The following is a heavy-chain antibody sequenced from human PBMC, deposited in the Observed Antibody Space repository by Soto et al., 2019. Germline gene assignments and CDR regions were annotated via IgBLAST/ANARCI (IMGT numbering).Heavy chain of an antibody. CDR3: ARGRSNDFSSSPPPRFDP. CDR2: IGTLRDT. CDR1: GFTFSAFD. V-gene: IGHV3-13*01. Sequence: GGSLRLSCVTSGFTFSAFDMHWVRQAAGKGLEWVSGIGTLRDTYYTGSVKGRFTISRDNAKNSLYLQMNSLTDGDTAVYFCARGRSNDFSSSPPPRFDPWGQGTLVTVSS. D-gene: IGHD2-21*02. J-gene: IGHJ5*02.